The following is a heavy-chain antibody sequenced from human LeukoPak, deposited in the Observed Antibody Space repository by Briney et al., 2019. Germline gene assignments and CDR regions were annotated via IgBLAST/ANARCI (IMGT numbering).Heavy chain of an antibody. CDR2: IIPIFGTA. CDR3: ALDWYCSSTSCYGSNY. Sequence: ASVKVSCKASGGTFSSYAISWVRQAPGQGLEWMGGIIPIFGTANYAQKFQGRVTITADESTSTAYMELSSLRSEDTAVYYCALDWYCSSTSCYGSNYWGQGTLVTVSS. V-gene: IGHV1-69*13. D-gene: IGHD2-2*01. J-gene: IGHJ4*02. CDR1: GGTFSSYA.